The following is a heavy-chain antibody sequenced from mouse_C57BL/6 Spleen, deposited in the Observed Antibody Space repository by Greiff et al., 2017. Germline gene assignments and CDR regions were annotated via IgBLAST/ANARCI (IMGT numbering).Heavy chain of an antibody. Sequence: QVQLQQPGAELVKPGASVKMSCKASGYTFTSYWITWVKQRPGQGLEWIGDIYPGSGSPNYNEKFKSKGTLTVDTSSSTAYMQLSSLTSEDSAVYYCAREITTVGFAYWGQGTLVTVSA. CDR1: GYTFTSYW. CDR3: AREITTVGFAY. CDR2: IYPGSGSP. J-gene: IGHJ3*01. V-gene: IGHV1-55*01. D-gene: IGHD1-1*01.